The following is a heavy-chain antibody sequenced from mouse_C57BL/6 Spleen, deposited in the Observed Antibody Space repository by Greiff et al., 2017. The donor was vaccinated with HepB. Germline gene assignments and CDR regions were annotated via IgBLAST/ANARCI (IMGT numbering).Heavy chain of an antibody. V-gene: IGHV1-69*01. CDR3: ARTNWGYYFDY. Sequence: QVQLKQPGAELVMPGASVKLSCKASGYTFTSYWMHWVKQRPGQGLEWIGEIDPSDSYTNYNQKFKGKSTLTVDKSSSTAYMQLSSLTSEDSAVYYCARTNWGYYFDYWGQGTTLTVSS. J-gene: IGHJ2*01. CDR2: IDPSDSYT. CDR1: GYTFTSYW. D-gene: IGHD4-1*01.